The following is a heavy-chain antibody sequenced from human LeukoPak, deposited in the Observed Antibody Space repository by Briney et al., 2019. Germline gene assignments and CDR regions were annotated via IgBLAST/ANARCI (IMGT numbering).Heavy chain of an antibody. CDR3: ASRRGSNRPFDY. Sequence: TGGSLRLSCAASGFTFSTYSGNWIRQAPGEGVEWVSSISDDSNYIFYADSVKGRFTISRDNAKNSLYLQMNSLTAEDSAVYYCASRRGSNRPFDYWGQGTLVTVSS. CDR1: GFTFSTYS. J-gene: IGHJ4*02. D-gene: IGHD1-26*01. V-gene: IGHV3-21*01. CDR2: ISDDSNYI.